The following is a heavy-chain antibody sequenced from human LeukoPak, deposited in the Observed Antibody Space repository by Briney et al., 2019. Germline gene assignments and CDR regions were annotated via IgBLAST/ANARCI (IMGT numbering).Heavy chain of an antibody. Sequence: SETLSLTCTVSGGSISSSSWSWVRQDPGKRLEWIGFIWYSGDTDYNPSLRSRVTISVDTSKNQFSLKLNSVTAADTAVYYCARDQYDTWSRRGNFDSWGQGTLVTVSS. D-gene: IGHD3-3*01. J-gene: IGHJ4*02. V-gene: IGHV4-59*01. CDR3: ARDQYDTWSRRGNFDS. CDR2: IWYSGDT. CDR1: GGSISSSS.